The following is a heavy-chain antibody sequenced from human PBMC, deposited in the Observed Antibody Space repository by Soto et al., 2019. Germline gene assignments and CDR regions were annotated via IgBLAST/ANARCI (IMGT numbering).Heavy chain of an antibody. CDR2: ISAYNGNT. CDR1: GYTFTSYG. D-gene: IGHD3-10*01. CDR3: ATYYYGSGSQDYYGMDV. V-gene: IGHV1-18*01. J-gene: IGHJ6*02. Sequence: QVQLVQSGAEVKKPGASVKVSCKASGYTFTSYGISWVRQAPGQGLEWMGWISAYNGNTNYAQKLQGRVTMTTDTTPNTAYMALRSLRSDDTAVYYCATYYYGSGSQDYYGMDVWGQGTTVTVSS.